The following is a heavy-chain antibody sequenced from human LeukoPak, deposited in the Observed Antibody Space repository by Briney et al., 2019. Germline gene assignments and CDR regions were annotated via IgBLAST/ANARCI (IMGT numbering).Heavy chain of an antibody. Sequence: PSETLSLTCTVSGGSISSYYWSWIRQPPGKGLEWIGYIYYSGSTNYNPSLKSRVTISVDTSKNQFSLKLSSVTAADTAVYYCARESLGGSGTPPPNYYGMDVWGQGTTVTVSS. CDR1: GGSISSYY. J-gene: IGHJ6*02. V-gene: IGHV4-59*01. D-gene: IGHD3-10*01. CDR2: IYYSGST. CDR3: ARESLGGSGTPPPNYYGMDV.